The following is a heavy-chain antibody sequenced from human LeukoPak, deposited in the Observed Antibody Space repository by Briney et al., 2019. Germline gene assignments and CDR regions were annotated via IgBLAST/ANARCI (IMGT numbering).Heavy chain of an antibody. V-gene: IGHV4-39*01. Sequence: SGTLSLTCTVSGGSVSSSSYYWGWIRQPPGKGLEWIGSVYYTGSTYYNPSLKSRVTISVDTSKNQFSLRLSSVTAADTAMYYCATPQISDTSGFYPSAFDIWGQGTVVTVSS. CDR3: ATPQISDTSGFYPSAFDI. CDR2: VYYTGST. CDR1: GGSVSSSSYY. J-gene: IGHJ3*02. D-gene: IGHD3-22*01.